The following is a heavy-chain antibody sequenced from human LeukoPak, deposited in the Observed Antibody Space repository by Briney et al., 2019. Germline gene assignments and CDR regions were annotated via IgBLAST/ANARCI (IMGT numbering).Heavy chain of an antibody. J-gene: IGHJ6*02. Sequence: GGSLRLSCAASGFTFDDYAMHWVRQAPGKGLEWVSGISWKSGSIDYADSVKGRFTISRDNAKNSLYLQMNSLRAEDTALYYCEKDLTSIYSSYCGRDVGGQGTTVTVPS. CDR2: ISWKSGSI. D-gene: IGHD2-21*01. V-gene: IGHV3-9*01. CDR1: GFTFDDYA. CDR3: EKDLTSIYSSYCGRDV.